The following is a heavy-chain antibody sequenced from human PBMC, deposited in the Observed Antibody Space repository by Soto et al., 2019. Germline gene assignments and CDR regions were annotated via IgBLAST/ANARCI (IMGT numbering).Heavy chain of an antibody. CDR2: IRSKANSYAT. Sequence: GGSLRLSCAASGFTFSGSAMHWVRQASGKGLEWVGRIRSKANSYATAYAASVKGRFTISRDDSKNTAYLQMNSLKTEDTAVYYCTGLPADSMVPGAPVSQYYYYGMDVWGQGTTVTVSS. D-gene: IGHD3-10*01. CDR3: TGLPADSMVPGAPVSQYYYYGMDV. CDR1: GFTFSGSA. J-gene: IGHJ6*02. V-gene: IGHV3-73*01.